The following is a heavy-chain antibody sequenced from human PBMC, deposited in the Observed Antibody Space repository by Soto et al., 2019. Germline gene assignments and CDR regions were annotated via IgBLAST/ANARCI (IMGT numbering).Heavy chain of an antibody. D-gene: IGHD5-12*01. J-gene: IGHJ4*02. Sequence: SETLSLTCTVSGGSISSYYWSWIRQPPGKGLEWIGYIYYSGSTNYNPSLKSRVTISVDTSKNQFSLKLSSVTAADTAVYYCSRGHSGYDFGFDYWGKGTLVTVSS. CDR3: SRGHSGYDFGFDY. CDR1: GGSISSYY. CDR2: IYYSGST. V-gene: IGHV4-59*01.